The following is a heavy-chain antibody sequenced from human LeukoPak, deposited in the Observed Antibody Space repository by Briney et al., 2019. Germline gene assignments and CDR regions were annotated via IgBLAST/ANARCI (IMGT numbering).Heavy chain of an antibody. CDR1: GFTFSSYA. Sequence: PGGSLRLSCAASGFTFSSYAMHWVRQAPGKGLEWVAVISYDGSNKYYADSVKSRFTISRDNSKNTLYLQMNSLRAEDTAVYYCATETFGVVIKYYFDYWGQGTLVTVSS. D-gene: IGHD3-3*01. CDR3: ATETFGVVIKYYFDY. J-gene: IGHJ4*02. CDR2: ISYDGSNK. V-gene: IGHV3-30-3*01.